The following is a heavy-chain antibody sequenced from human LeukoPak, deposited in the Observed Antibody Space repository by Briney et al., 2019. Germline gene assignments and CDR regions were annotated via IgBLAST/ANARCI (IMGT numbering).Heavy chain of an antibody. CDR3: AREWLQKPFDY. CDR2: IKQDGSEK. V-gene: IGHV3-7*01. J-gene: IGHJ4*02. CDR1: GFTFSSYW. D-gene: IGHD5-24*01. Sequence: GGSLRLSCAASGFTFSSYWMHWVRQAPGKGLEWVANIKQDGSEKYYVDSVKGRFTISRDNAKNSLYLQMNSLRAEDTAVYYCAREWLQKPFDYWGQGTLVTVSS.